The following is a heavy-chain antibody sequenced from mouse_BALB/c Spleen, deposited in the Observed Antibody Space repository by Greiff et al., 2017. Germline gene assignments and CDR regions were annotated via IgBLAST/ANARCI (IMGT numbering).Heavy chain of an antibody. Sequence: ESGPGLVKPSQSLSLTCSVTGYSITSGYYWNWIRQFPGNKLEWMGYISYDGSNNYNPSLKNRISITRDTSKNQFFLKLNSVTTEDTATYYCARRVGSLFDYWGQGTTLTVSS. V-gene: IGHV3-6*02. CDR1: GYSITSGYY. J-gene: IGHJ2*01. D-gene: IGHD1-3*01. CDR3: ARRVGSLFDY. CDR2: ISYDGSN.